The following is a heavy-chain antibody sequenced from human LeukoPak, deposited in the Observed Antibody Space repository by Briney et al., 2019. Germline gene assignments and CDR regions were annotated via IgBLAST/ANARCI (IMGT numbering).Heavy chain of an antibody. D-gene: IGHD2-15*01. Sequence: GGSLRLSCAASGFTFSSYGMHWVRQAPGKGLVWVSRINSDGSSTSYADSVKGRFTISRDNAKNTLYLQMNSLRPEDAAVYYCAKAPVTTCRGAFCYPFDYWGLGTLVTVSS. J-gene: IGHJ4*02. CDR2: INSDGSST. CDR1: GFTFSSYG. V-gene: IGHV3-74*01. CDR3: AKAPVTTCRGAFCYPFDY.